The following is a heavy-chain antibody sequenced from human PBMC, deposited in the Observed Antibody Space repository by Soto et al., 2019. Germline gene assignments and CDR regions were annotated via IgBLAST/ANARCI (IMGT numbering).Heavy chain of an antibody. CDR3: ARILIVVVPAAMGYYYYYMDV. D-gene: IGHD2-2*01. CDR2: INPNIGGT. CDR1: GYTFTGYY. V-gene: IGHV1-2*02. Sequence: ASVKVSCKASGYTFTGYYMHWVRQAPGQGLEWMGRINPNIGGTNYAQKFQGRVTITADTSISTAYMELGSLRSEGTAVYYCARILIVVVPAAMGYYYYYMDVWGKGTTVTVSS. J-gene: IGHJ6*03.